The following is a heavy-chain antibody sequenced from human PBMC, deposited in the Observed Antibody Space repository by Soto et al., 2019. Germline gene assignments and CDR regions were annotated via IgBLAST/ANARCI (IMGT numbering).Heavy chain of an antibody. V-gene: IGHV1-3*01. CDR3: ARDVAPVDTAMVKGWFDP. Sequence: ASVKVSCKASGYTFTSYAMHWVRQAPGQRLEWMGWINAGNVNTKYSQKFQGRVTITRDTSASTAYMELSSLRSEDTAVYYSARDVAPVDTAMVKGWFDPWGQGTLVTVSS. D-gene: IGHD5-18*01. J-gene: IGHJ5*02. CDR1: GYTFTSYA. CDR2: INAGNVNT.